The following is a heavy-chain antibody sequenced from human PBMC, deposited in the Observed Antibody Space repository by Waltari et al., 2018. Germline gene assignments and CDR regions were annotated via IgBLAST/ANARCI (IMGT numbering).Heavy chain of an antibody. CDR2: INPKNGDT. Sequence: QVQLVQSGAEVKKPGASVKVSCKSSGYSFIDYWLHWWRQAPGQGLEWVGGINPKNGDTNSAQIFQGRIIMTRDTAISTAYMELSRLRSDDTAMYYCARGPNTAAFDFWGQGTMINVSS. J-gene: IGHJ3*01. CDR1: GYSFIDYW. V-gene: IGHV1-2*02. CDR3: ARGPNTAAFDF. D-gene: IGHD2-2*02.